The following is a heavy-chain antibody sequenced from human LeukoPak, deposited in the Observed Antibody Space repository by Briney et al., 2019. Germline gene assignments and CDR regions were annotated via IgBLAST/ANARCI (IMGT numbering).Heavy chain of an antibody. J-gene: IGHJ4*02. CDR2: INSDGSST. V-gene: IGHV3-74*01. CDR1: GFTFSTYW. CDR3: ATDVPAVTIFGY. Sequence: GGSLRLSCAASGFTFSTYWMHWVRQAPGTGLVWVSLINSDGSSTNYADSVKGRFTISRDNAKNTLYLQMNSLRAEDTAVYYCATDVPAVTIFGYWGQGALVTVSS. D-gene: IGHD2-2*01.